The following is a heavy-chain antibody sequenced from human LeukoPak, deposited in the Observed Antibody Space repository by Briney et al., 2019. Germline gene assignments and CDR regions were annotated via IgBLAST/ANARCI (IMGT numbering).Heavy chain of an antibody. CDR3: ARQGDCSSTSCSWYFDY. CDR1: GYRFTSYW. V-gene: IGHV5-10-1*01. D-gene: IGHD2-2*01. Sequence: GESLKISCKGSGYRFTSYWISWVRPMPGKGLEWMGRIDPSDSYTNYSPSFQGHVTISADKSISTAYLQWSSLKASDTAMYYCARQGDCSSTSCSWYFDYWGQGTLVTVSS. J-gene: IGHJ4*02. CDR2: IDPSDSYT.